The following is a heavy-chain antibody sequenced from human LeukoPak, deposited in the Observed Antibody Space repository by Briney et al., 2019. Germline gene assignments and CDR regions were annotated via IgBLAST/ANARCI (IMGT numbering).Heavy chain of an antibody. V-gene: IGHV4-39*07. Sequence: SETLSLTCTVSGGSISSSSYYWGWIRQPPGKGLEWIGSIYYSGSTYYNPSLKSRVTISVDTSKNQFSLKLSSVTAADTAVYYCAREIKTQEDGYNRGFDYWGQGTLVTVSS. CDR3: AREIKTQEDGYNRGFDY. D-gene: IGHD5-24*01. CDR2: IYYSGST. CDR1: GGSISSSSYY. J-gene: IGHJ4*02.